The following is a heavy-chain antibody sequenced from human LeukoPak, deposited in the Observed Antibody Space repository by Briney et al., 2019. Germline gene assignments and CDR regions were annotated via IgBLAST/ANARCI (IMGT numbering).Heavy chain of an antibody. CDR1: GFTFSSYW. Sequence: AGGSLRLSCAASGFTFSSYWMHWVRQAPGKGLVWVSRINSDGSSTSYADSVKGRFTISRDNAKNTLYLQMNSLRAEDTAVYYCAKAPPETYFDYWGQGTLVTVSS. J-gene: IGHJ4*02. V-gene: IGHV3-74*01. CDR3: AKAPPETYFDY. CDR2: INSDGSST.